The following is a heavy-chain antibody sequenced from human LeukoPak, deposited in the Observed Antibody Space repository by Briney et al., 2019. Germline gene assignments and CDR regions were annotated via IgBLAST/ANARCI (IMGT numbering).Heavy chain of an antibody. Sequence: ASVKVSCKASGYTFTNYDIIWVRQAPGQRLEWMGWINAGNGDTKYSQKFQVRVTITRDTSASTAYMELSSLRSEDTAVYYCARVVTRLREGKYHYDMDVWGQGTTVTVSS. J-gene: IGHJ6*02. V-gene: IGHV1-3*01. CDR1: GYTFTNYD. CDR2: INAGNGDT. CDR3: ARVVTRLREGKYHYDMDV. D-gene: IGHD3-10*01.